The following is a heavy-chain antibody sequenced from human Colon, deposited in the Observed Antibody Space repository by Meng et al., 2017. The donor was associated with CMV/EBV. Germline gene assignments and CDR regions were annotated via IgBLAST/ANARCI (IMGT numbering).Heavy chain of an antibody. Sequence: GESLKISCAASGFTFSRYAMTWVRQAPGKGLEWVSTISGGGGSTYYADSVKGRFTISRDHSKNTMYMQMNSLRAEDTAVYYCARTRYCSSTSCWWFDPWGQGTLVTVSS. CDR1: GFTFSRYA. D-gene: IGHD2-2*01. CDR2: ISGGGGST. CDR3: ARTRYCSSTSCWWFDP. J-gene: IGHJ5*02. V-gene: IGHV3-23*01.